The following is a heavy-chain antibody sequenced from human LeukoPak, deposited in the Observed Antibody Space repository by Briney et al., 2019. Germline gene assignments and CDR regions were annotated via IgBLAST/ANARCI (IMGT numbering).Heavy chain of an antibody. Sequence: RSSETLSLTCTVSGDSISSGDYYWSWIRQPAGKGLEWIGRISSSGSTNYNPSLKSRVTISVDTSKNQFSLKLSSVTAADTAVYYCARRHYYDALSGYYIDWYFDLWGRGTLVTVSS. D-gene: IGHD3-3*01. CDR1: GDSISSGDYY. J-gene: IGHJ2*01. CDR2: ISSSGST. CDR3: ARRHYYDALSGYYIDWYFDL. V-gene: IGHV4-61*02.